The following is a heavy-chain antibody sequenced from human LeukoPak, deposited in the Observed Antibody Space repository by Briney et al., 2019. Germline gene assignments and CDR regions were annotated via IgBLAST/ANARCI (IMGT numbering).Heavy chain of an antibody. Sequence: GGSLRLSCAASGVTLSTYAMSWARQAPGKGLEWVSGISSSGSGDNTYYADSVKGRFTISRDSSKNTLFLHMNSLRAEDTAVYYCARDVYSSGWYYFDYWGQGTLVTVSS. CDR2: ISSSGSGDNT. CDR3: ARDVYSSGWYYFDY. CDR1: GVTLSTYA. J-gene: IGHJ4*02. D-gene: IGHD6-19*01. V-gene: IGHV3-23*01.